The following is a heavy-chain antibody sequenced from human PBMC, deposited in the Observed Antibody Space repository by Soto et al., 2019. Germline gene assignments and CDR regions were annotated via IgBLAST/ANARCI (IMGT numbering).Heavy chain of an antibody. D-gene: IGHD3-22*01. CDR3: ARGTIKHPNYYDSSGYFDY. J-gene: IGHJ4*02. Sequence: QVQLQESGPGLVKPSGTLSLTCAVSGGSISSSNWWSWVRQPPGKGLEWIGEIYHSGSTNYNPSLKSRVTISVDKSKNQFSLKLSSVTAADTAVYYCARGTIKHPNYYDSSGYFDYWGQGTLVTVSS. CDR2: IYHSGST. V-gene: IGHV4-4*02. CDR1: GGSISSSNW.